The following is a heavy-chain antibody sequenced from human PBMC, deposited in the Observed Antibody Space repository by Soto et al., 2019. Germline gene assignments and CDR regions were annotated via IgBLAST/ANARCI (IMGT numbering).Heavy chain of an antibody. CDR3: AKGVIEVPADKSWFDP. Sequence: EVQLVESGGGLVQPGGSLKLSCAASGFTFSGSAMHWVRQASGKGLEWVGRIRSKANSYATAYAASVKGRFTISRDDSKNTLYLQMNSLRAEDTAVYYCAKGVIEVPADKSWFDPWGQGTLVTVSS. CDR1: GFTFSGSA. J-gene: IGHJ5*02. CDR2: IRSKANSYAT. D-gene: IGHD2-2*01. V-gene: IGHV3-73*02.